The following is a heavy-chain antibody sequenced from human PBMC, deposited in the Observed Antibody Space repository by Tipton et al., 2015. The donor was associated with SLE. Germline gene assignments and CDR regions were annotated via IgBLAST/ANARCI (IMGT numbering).Heavy chain of an antibody. V-gene: IGHV3-9*01. CDR2: ISWNSGSI. CDR1: GFTFDDYA. CDR3: ARAYDSSGYYMGY. Sequence: SLRLSCAASGFTFDDYAMHWVRQAPGKGLEWVSGISWNSGSIGYADSVKGRFTISRDNAKNSLYLQMNSLRAEDTAVYYCARAYDSSGYYMGYWGQGTLVTVSS. J-gene: IGHJ4*02. D-gene: IGHD3-22*01.